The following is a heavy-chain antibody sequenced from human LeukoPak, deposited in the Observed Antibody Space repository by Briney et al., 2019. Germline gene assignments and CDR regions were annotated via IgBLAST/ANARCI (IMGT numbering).Heavy chain of an antibody. CDR2: ISYDGSNK. D-gene: IGHD6-13*01. V-gene: IGHV3-30*18. CDR3: AKATAAAEEENNWFDP. CDR1: GFTFSSYG. J-gene: IGHJ5*02. Sequence: GGSLRLSCAASGFTFSSYGMHWVRQAPGKGLEWVAVISYDGSNKYYADSVKGRFTISRDNSKNTLYLQMNSLRAEDTAVYYCAKATAAAEEENNWFDPWGQGTLVTVSS.